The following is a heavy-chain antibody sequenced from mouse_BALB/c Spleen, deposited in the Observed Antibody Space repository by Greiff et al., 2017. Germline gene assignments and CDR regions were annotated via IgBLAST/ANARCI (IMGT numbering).Heavy chain of an antibody. V-gene: IGHV1-7*01. CDR1: GYTFTSYW. Sequence: LQESGAELAKPGASVKMSCKASGYTFTSYWMHWVKQRPGQGLEWIGYINPSTGYTEYNQKFKDKATLTADKSSSTAYMQLSSLTSEDSAVYYCARSTMPTTDAMDYWGQGTSVTVSS. CDR3: ARSTMPTTDAMDY. J-gene: IGHJ4*01. CDR2: INPSTGYT. D-gene: IGHD2-1*01.